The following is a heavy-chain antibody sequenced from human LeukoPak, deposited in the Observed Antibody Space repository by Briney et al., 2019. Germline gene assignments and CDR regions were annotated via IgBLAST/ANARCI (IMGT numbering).Heavy chain of an antibody. D-gene: IGHD5-18*01. J-gene: IGHJ3*02. CDR1: GFTFNNAW. Sequence: GGSLRLSCAASGFTFNNAWMSWVRQAPGKGLEWVGHIKRKSDGGTTDYAAPVKGRFTISRDDSKNTLFVQMNNLEIEDTAVYYCTTEGYTYGSHALDIWGQGTMVTVS. CDR3: TTEGYTYGSHALDI. CDR2: IKRKSDGGTT. V-gene: IGHV3-15*01.